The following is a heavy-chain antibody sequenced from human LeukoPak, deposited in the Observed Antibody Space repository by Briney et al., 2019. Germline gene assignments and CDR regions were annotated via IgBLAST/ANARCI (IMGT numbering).Heavy chain of an antibody. CDR2: ISSSSYI. D-gene: IGHD3-16*01. CDR3: ARDWGDGMDV. CDR1: GFIFSTYT. J-gene: IGHJ6*02. Sequence: PGGSLRLSCAASGFIFSTYTMNWVRQAPEKGLEWVSSISSSSYIYYADSVKGRFTISRDNAKNSLYLQMNSPRAEDTAVYYCARDWGDGMDVWGQGTTVTVSS. V-gene: IGHV3-21*01.